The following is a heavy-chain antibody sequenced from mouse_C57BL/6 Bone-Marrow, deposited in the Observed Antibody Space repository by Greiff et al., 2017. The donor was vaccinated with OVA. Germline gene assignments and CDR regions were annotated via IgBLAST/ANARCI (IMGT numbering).Heavy chain of an antibody. V-gene: IGHV1-64*01. CDR1: GYTFTSYW. Sequence: QVQLQQSGAELVKPGASVKLSCKASGYTFTSYWMHWVKQRPGQGLEWIGMIHPNSGSTNYNEKFKSKATLTVDKSSSTAYMQLSSLTSEDSAVYYCAREVRRYFDVWGTGTTVTVSS. J-gene: IGHJ1*03. D-gene: IGHD2-2*01. CDR3: AREVRRYFDV. CDR2: IHPNSGST.